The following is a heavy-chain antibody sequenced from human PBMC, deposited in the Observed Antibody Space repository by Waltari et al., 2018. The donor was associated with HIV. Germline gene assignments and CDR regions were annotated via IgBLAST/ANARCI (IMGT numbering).Heavy chain of an antibody. J-gene: IGHJ3*02. CDR3: ARDLFCSGGTCYRYDVFNI. CDR1: GFSFSNYH. V-gene: IGHV3-21*01. CDR2: ITFSGNYI. D-gene: IGHD2-15*01. Sequence: EVQLVESGGGLVKPGGSLRLSCAASGFSFSNYHMNWVRQAPGKGLEWVSSITFSGNYIYYADSVKGRFTISRDNAKNSLYLQMSSLRAEDTAIYYCARDLFCSGGTCYRYDVFNIWGQGTMVTVSS.